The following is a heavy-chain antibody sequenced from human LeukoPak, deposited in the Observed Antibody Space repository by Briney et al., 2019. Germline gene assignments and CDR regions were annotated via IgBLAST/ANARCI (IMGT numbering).Heavy chain of an antibody. Sequence: KASETLSLTCTVSGGSISSGSYYWSWIRQPPGKGLEWIGYIYCSGSTNYNPSLKSRVSISVDTSKNQFSLKVRSVTAADTAVYYCARGVRDILTGYYKIFDYWGQGTLVTVSS. D-gene: IGHD3-9*01. J-gene: IGHJ4*02. V-gene: IGHV4-61*01. CDR3: ARGVRDILTGYYKIFDY. CDR1: GGSISSGSYY. CDR2: IYCSGST.